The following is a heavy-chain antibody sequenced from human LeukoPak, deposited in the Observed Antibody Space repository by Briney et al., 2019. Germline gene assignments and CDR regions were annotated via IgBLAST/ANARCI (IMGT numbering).Heavy chain of an antibody. CDR3: TLYYYDSSGYYPFDY. J-gene: IGHJ4*02. CDR2: IRSKAYGGTT. Sequence: GGSLRLSCTASGFTFGDYAMSWFRQAPGKGLEWVGFIRSKAYGGTTEYAASVEGRFTISRDDSKSIAYLQMNSLKTEDTAVYYCTLYYYDSSGYYPFDYWGQGTLVTVSS. V-gene: IGHV3-49*03. CDR1: GFTFGDYA. D-gene: IGHD3-22*01.